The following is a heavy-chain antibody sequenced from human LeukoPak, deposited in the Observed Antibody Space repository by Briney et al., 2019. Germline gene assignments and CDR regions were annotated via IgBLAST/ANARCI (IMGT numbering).Heavy chain of an antibody. CDR3: ARVKGQQLYNAFDI. J-gene: IGHJ3*02. V-gene: IGHV1-8*01. CDR2: MNPNSGNT. Sequence: ASVKVSCKASGYTFTSYDINWVRQATGQGLEWMGWMNPNSGNTGYAQKFQGRVTMTRNTSISTAYMELSSLRSEDTAVYYCARVKGQQLYNAFDIWGQGTMVTVSS. CDR1: GYTFTSYD. D-gene: IGHD6-13*01.